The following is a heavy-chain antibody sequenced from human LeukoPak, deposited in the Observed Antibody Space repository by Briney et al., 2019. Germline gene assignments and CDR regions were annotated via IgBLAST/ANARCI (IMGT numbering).Heavy chain of an antibody. CDR2: ISWNSGSI. J-gene: IGHJ6*02. CDR1: GFTFDDYA. V-gene: IGHV3-9*01. Sequence: GGSLRLSCAASGFTFDDYAMHWVRQAPGKGLEWVSGISWNSGSIGYADSVKGRFTISRDNAENSLYLQMNSLRAEDTAVYYCAKCIVATGPPFYYGMDVWGQGTTVTVSS. D-gene: IGHD5-12*01. CDR3: AKCIVATGPPFYYGMDV.